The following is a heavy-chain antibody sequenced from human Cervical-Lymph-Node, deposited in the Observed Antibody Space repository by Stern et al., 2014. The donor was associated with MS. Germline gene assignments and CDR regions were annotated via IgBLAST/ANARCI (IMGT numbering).Heavy chain of an antibody. CDR3: ARSLDGNFA. D-gene: IGHD5-24*01. J-gene: IGHJ5*02. CDR2: IYSGGNT. Sequence: VQLVESGGGLMKPGGSLRLSCEASGFTVTNNQMNWVRQAPGRGLEWVSIIYSGGNTFYAASLRGRFTVSRDGSENTQYLQMNNLRPEDTAVYYCARSLDGNFAWGQGTLVTVSS. CDR1: GFTVTNNQ. V-gene: IGHV3-53*01.